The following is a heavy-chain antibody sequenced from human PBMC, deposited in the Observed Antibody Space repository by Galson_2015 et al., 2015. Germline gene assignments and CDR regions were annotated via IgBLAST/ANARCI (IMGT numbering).Heavy chain of an antibody. J-gene: IGHJ4*02. CDR1: GYTFTAYY. CDR2: INPSSGGT. Sequence: SVKVSCKASGYTFTAYYVHWVRQAPGQGLEWMGRINPSSGGTNYAQKFQGRVTMTRDTSISTAYMDLSRLRSDDTAVYYCAREASEGGFDYWGQETLVTVSS. CDR3: AREASEGGFDY. D-gene: IGHD1-26*01. V-gene: IGHV1-2*06.